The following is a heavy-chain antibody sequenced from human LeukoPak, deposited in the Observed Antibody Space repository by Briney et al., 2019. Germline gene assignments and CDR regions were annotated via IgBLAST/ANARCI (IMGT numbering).Heavy chain of an antibody. CDR3: ASELPSSSWYDY. J-gene: IGHJ4*02. D-gene: IGHD6-13*01. V-gene: IGHV3-33*01. Sequence: PGGSLRLSCAASGFTSSIYGMHWVRQAPGKGLEWVAVIWYDGSNKYYADSVKGRFTISRDNSKNTLYLQMNSLRAEDTAVYYCASELPSSSWYDYWGQGTLVTVSS. CDR2: IWYDGSNK. CDR1: GFTSSIYG.